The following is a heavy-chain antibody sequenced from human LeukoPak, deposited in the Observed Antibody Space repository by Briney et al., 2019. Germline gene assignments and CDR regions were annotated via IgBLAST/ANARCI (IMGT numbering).Heavy chain of an antibody. CDR3: ARDHYSIVGATRVAPLGY. CDR1: GFTFSSYS. V-gene: IGHV3-21*01. D-gene: IGHD1-26*01. J-gene: IGHJ4*02. CDR2: ISSSSSYI. Sequence: GGSLRLSCAASGFTFSSYSMNWVRQAPGKGLEWVSSISSSSSYIYYADSVKGRFTISRDNAKNSLYLQMNSLRAEDTAVYYCARDHYSIVGATRVAPLGYWGQGTLVTVSS.